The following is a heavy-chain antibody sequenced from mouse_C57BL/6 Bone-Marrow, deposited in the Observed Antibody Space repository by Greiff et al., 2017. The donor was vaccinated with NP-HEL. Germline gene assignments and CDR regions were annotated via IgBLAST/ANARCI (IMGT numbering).Heavy chain of an antibody. D-gene: IGHD3-2*02. CDR3: ARESSGTGYAMDY. J-gene: IGHJ4*01. V-gene: IGHV5-15*01. CDR1: GFTFSDYG. CDR2: ISNLAYSI. Sequence: EVQGVESGGGLVQPGGSLKLSCAASGFTFSDYGMAWVRQAPRKGPEWVAFISNLAYSIYYADTVTGRFTISRENAKNTLYLEMSSLRSEDTAMYYCARESSGTGYAMDYWGQGTSVTVSS.